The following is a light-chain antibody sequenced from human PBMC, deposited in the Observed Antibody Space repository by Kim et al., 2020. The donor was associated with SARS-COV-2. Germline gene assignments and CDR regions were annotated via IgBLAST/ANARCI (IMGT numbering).Light chain of an antibody. CDR1: ENLSSY. Sequence: DIQMTQSPSSLSASVGDRVTITCRASENLSSYINWYQQKPGKAPKLLIYAASTLQSGVPSRFSGGGSATDFTLTISSLQPEDFATYYCQQSYSSPQTFGQGTKLEI. J-gene: IGKJ2*01. V-gene: IGKV1-39*01. CDR2: AAS. CDR3: QQSYSSPQT.